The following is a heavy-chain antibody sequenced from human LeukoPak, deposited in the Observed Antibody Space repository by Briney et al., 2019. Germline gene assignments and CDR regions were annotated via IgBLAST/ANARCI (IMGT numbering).Heavy chain of an antibody. J-gene: IGHJ4*02. D-gene: IGHD4-17*01. CDR1: AASISNGDYY. CDR3: ARSPTYGVPGPVEFDY. V-gene: IGHV4-30-4*08. CDR2: IYYSGST. Sequence: SETLSLTCSVSAASISNGDYYWSWLRQPPGKGLEWIGYIYYSGSTYFNPSLKSRVTMSMDTSKNQFSLKLTSVTAADTAVYYCARSPTYGVPGPVEFDYWGQGTLVTASS.